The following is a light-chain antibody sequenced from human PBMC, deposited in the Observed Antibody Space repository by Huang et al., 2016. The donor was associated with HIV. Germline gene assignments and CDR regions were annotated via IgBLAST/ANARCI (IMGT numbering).Light chain of an antibody. V-gene: IGKV4-1*01. CDR1: QSVLHSSNNKNY. CDR2: WAS. J-gene: IGKJ1*01. Sequence: DIVMTQSPDSMTVSLGERATINCKSSQSVLHSSNNKNYLTWYQQKPGQPPKVLIYWASSQESGVPDRFIGSGSGTDFTLTISNLQAEDVAVYFCHQYYSTPQTFGQGTKVEIK. CDR3: HQYYSTPQT.